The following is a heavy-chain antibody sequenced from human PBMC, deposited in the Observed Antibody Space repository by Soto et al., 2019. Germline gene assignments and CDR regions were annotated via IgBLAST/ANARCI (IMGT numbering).Heavy chain of an antibody. J-gene: IGHJ4*02. CDR1: GFSLSTNGMG. CDR2: IYWHNDK. CDR3: VHRRRDSGPNGDH. V-gene: IGHV2-5*01. Sequence: QITLKESGPTLVEPTQTLTLTCTFSGFSLSTNGMGVGWIRQPPGKALEWLSLIYWHNDKRYSPSLKNRLTVTKDDSKNQVVLTMTDMDPVDTATYYCVHRRRDSGPNGDHWGPGILVTVSS. D-gene: IGHD3-10*01.